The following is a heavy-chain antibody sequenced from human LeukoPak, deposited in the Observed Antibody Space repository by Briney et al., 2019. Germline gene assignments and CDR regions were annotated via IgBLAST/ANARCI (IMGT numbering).Heavy chain of an antibody. CDR1: GFTLSDYY. CDR2: INPNTGDT. V-gene: IGHV1-2*02. D-gene: IGHD3-22*01. J-gene: IGHJ4*02. CDR3: AKSPYEYYFDL. Sequence: GASAKVSCKPSGFTLSDYYIHWLRQAPGQGLEWMGWINPNTGDTNYAQKFQGRVTMARDTSINTAYLELSRLTSDDTAMYYCAKSPYEYYFDLWGQGTLVTVSS.